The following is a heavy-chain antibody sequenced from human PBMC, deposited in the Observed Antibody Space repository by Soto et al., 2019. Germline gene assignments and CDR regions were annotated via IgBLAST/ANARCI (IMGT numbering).Heavy chain of an antibody. CDR2: ISAYDGNT. CDR3: ARDPATAYSSSSFDY. V-gene: IGHV1-18*04. D-gene: IGHD6-6*01. J-gene: IGHJ4*02. CDR1: GYTFTTYG. Sequence: ASVKVSCKASGYTFTTYGITWLRQAPGQGLEWMGWISAYDGNTKNAQKLQGRVSMTTDPSTNPADMELRSLGSYATAVYYWARDPATAYSSSSFDYWGQGTQVTVSS.